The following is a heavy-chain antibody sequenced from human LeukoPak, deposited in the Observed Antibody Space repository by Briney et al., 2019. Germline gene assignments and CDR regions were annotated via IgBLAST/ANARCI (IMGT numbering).Heavy chain of an antibody. CDR3: ATDWYSSGYFDY. D-gene: IGHD6-19*01. J-gene: IGHJ4*02. CDR1: GFTFSSYW. CDR2: INTDGTST. V-gene: IGHV3-74*01. Sequence: GGSLKLSCAASGFTFSSYWFHWVRQAPGKGLVWVSRINTDGTSTSYADSVKGRFTIARDNAKNTLYLQMISLTAEDTAVYYCATDWYSSGYFDYRGQGTLVTVSS.